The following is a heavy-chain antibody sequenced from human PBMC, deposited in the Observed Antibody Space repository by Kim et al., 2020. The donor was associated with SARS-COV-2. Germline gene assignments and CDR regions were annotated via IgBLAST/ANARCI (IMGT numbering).Heavy chain of an antibody. Sequence: SVKVSCKASGGTFSSYAISWVRQAPGQGLKWMGGIIPIFGTANYAQKFQGRVTITADESTSTAYMELSSLRSEDTAVYYCARNLYCGGDCSQYYYYYGMDVWGQGTTVTVSS. CDR3: ARNLYCGGDCSQYYYYYGMDV. CDR1: GGTFSSYA. D-gene: IGHD2-21*02. CDR2: IIPIFGTA. J-gene: IGHJ6*02. V-gene: IGHV1-69*13.